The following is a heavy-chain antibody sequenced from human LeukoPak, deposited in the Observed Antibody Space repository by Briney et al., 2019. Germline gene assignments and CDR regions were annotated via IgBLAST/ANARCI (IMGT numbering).Heavy chain of an antibody. V-gene: IGHV5-51*01. CDR3: ARQYYETLTGPNSFDA. CDR1: GYTFTSNW. CDR2: ILPSNSDT. Sequence: PGESLKISCKGSGYTFTSNWIGWVRQMPRKGLEWMGIILPSNSDTRYSPSFKGQVTMSVDKSISTAYLQWTSLKASDTAMYYCARQYYETLTGPNSFDAWGQGTLVTVSS. D-gene: IGHD3-9*01. J-gene: IGHJ5*02.